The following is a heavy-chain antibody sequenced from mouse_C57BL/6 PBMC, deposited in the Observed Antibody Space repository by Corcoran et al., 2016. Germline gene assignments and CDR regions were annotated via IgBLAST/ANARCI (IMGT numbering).Heavy chain of an antibody. D-gene: IGHD1-1*01. CDR2: INPNNGGT. CDR1: GYTFTDYY. Sequence: EVQLQQSGPELVKPGASVKISCKASGYTFTDYYMNWVKQSHGKSLEWIGDINPNNGGTSYNQKFKGKATLTVDKSSSTAYMELHSLTSEDSAVYYCARGNYGSSYWGQGTTLTVSS. CDR3: ARGNYGSSY. V-gene: IGHV1-26*01. J-gene: IGHJ2*01.